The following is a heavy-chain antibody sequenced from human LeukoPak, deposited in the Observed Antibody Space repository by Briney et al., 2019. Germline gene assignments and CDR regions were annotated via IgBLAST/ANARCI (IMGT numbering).Heavy chain of an antibody. CDR1: GFTFSDYA. J-gene: IGHJ5*02. D-gene: IGHD4-17*01. Sequence: GGSLRLSCAASGFTFSDYAMSWVRQAPGKGLEWVSVLSGPSLMTYYADSVKGRFTISRDNSKNTLFLQMNSLRAEDTALYYCAKAAYGDYVNWFDPWGQGTLVTVSS. CDR2: LSGPSLMT. V-gene: IGHV3-23*01. CDR3: AKAAYGDYVNWFDP.